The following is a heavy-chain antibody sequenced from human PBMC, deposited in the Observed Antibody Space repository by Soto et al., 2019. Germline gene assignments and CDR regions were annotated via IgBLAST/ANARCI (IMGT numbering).Heavy chain of an antibody. V-gene: IGHV3-23*01. J-gene: IGHJ6*03. CDR1: GFTFSSYA. Sequence: EVQLLESGGGLVQPGGSLRLSCAASGFTFSSYAMSWVRQAPGKGLEWVSAISGSGGSTYYADSVKGRFTISRDNSKNTLYLQMNSLRAEDTAVYYCAKDRAYSYGYQSIYYYYMDVWGKGTTVTVSS. CDR3: AKDRAYSYGYQSIYYYYMDV. CDR2: ISGSGGST. D-gene: IGHD5-18*01.